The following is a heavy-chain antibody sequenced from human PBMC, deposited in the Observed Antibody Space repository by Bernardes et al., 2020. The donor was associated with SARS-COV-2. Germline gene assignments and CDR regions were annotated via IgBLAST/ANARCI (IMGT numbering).Heavy chain of an antibody. Sequence: GGSLRLSCAASGFTFSSYAMSWVRQAPGKGLEWVSTISGSGGSTYYADSVKGRFTISRDNSKNTLYLQMNSLGAEDTAVYYCAKPSTRWYDAFDIWGQGTMVTVSS. CDR3: AKPSTRWYDAFDI. D-gene: IGHD6-13*01. V-gene: IGHV3-23*01. CDR2: ISGSGGST. J-gene: IGHJ3*02. CDR1: GFTFSSYA.